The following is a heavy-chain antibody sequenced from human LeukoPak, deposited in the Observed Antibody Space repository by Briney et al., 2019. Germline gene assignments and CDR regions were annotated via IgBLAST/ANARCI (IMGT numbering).Heavy chain of an antibody. V-gene: IGHV3-20*04. CDR2: IKWNGGST. CDR1: GFTFDDYG. J-gene: IGHJ3*02. Sequence: GGSLRLSCAASGFTFDDYGMSWVRQVPGKGLEWVSGIKWNGGSTGNADSVKGRFTISRDNAKNSLHLQMNSLRGEDTALYYCARGGLIQRHAFDIWGQGTMVTVSS. D-gene: IGHD1-1*01. CDR3: ARGGLIQRHAFDI.